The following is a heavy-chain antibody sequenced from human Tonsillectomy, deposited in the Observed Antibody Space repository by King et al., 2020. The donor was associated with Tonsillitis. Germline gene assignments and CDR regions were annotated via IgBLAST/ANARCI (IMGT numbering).Heavy chain of an antibody. CDR2: ISAYNGST. CDR3: ARDGQSCTSTSCYLSRGAYYYCAMDV. Sequence: VQLVESGAEVKKPGASVKVSCKASGYTFISYGISWMRQAPGQGLEWMGWISAYNGSTNYAQTFQGRVTMTTDTSTSTVYMELRSLRSEDTAVYYCARDGQSCTSTSCYLSRGAYYYCAMDVWGQGTTVPVSS. D-gene: IGHD2-2*01. J-gene: IGHJ6*02. V-gene: IGHV1-18*01. CDR1: GYTFISYG.